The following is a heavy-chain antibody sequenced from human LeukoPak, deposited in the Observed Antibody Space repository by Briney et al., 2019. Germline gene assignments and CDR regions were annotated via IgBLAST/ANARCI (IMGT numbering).Heavy chain of an antibody. V-gene: IGHV4-59*08. J-gene: IGHJ4*02. CDR3: ARHDGYNHIDY. D-gene: IGHD5-24*01. Sequence: PSETLSLTCTVSGGSISSYYWSWIRQPPGKGMEWIGYIYYSGSTNYNPSLKSRVTISVDTSKNQFSLKLSSVTAADTAVYYCARHDGYNHIDYWGQGTLVTVSS. CDR1: GGSISSYY. CDR2: IYYSGST.